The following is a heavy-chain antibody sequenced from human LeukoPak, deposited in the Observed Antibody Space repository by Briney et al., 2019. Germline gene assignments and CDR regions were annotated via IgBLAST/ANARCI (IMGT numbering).Heavy chain of an antibody. CDR2: IYYSGST. Sequence: RPSETLSLTGTCSCVSISIGRYYGGWIRQPPGKGLECIGRIYYSGSTYSNPSLNSRVTISVDTSKTQFSLQLSSVTAADTAVYYCASVRGSSSHRWFDPWGPGTMVTVSS. D-gene: IGHD6-13*01. V-gene: IGHV4-39*07. J-gene: IGHJ5*02. CDR3: ASVRGSSSHRWFDP. CDR1: CVSISIGRYY.